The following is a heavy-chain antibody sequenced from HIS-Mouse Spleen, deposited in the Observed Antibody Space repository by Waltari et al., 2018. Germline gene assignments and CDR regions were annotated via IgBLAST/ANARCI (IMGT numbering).Heavy chain of an antibody. CDR3: AKDRGSPLYFDY. CDR1: GFTFSSYG. CDR2: ISYDGSNK. Sequence: QVQLVESGGGVVQPGRSLRLSCAASGFTFSSYGMHWVRQAPGKWLEWVAVISYDGSNKYYADSVNGRFTISRDNSKNTLYLQMNSLRAEDTAVYYCAKDRGSPLYFDYWGQGTLVTVSS. J-gene: IGHJ4*02. V-gene: IGHV3-30*18. D-gene: IGHD1-26*01.